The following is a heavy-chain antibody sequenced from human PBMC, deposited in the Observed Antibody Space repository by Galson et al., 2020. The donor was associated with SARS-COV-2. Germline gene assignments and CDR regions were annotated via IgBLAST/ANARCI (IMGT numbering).Heavy chain of an antibody. Sequence: GGSLRLSCAASGFTFSNYVMHWVRQAPGKGPGGVAAISSDGSNSFYADSLKGRFTISRDNSKSTLYLQMNSLRAEDTAVYYCARGGEWELPYYFDYWGQGTLVTVSS. CDR3: ARGGEWELPYYFDY. J-gene: IGHJ4*02. CDR1: GFTFSNYV. D-gene: IGHD1-26*01. CDR2: ISSDGSNS. V-gene: IGHV3-30*04.